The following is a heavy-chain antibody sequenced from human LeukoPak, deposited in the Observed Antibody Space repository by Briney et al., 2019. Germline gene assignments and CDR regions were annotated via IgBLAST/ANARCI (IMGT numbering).Heavy chain of an antibody. V-gene: IGHV3-53*04. D-gene: IGHD1-14*01. CDR1: GFSFNSNY. J-gene: IGHJ3*02. CDR3: ARAGPYDAFDI. CDR2: IYSGGST. Sequence: GGSLRLSCAASGFSFNSNYMSWVRQAPGKGLEWVLVIYSGGSTYYSDSVKGRFTITRHISKNTLYLQMNSLRAEDTAVYYCARAGPYDAFDIWGQGTMVTVSS.